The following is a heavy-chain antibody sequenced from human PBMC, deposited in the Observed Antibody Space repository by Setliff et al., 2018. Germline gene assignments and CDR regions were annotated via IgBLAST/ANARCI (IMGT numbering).Heavy chain of an antibody. J-gene: IGHJ6*03. CDR2: TIPIFGTT. CDR1: GGTFSSYG. D-gene: IGHD3-22*01. Sequence: GASVKVSCKASGGTFSSYGISWVRQAPGQGLEWMGGTIPIFGTTDYAQKFQGRVTIITDESKGTAFTQLSSMRSEDTAVYYGVREGVDSRSSTDNRYYMDVWGKGTTVTVSS. V-gene: IGHV1-69*05. CDR3: VREGVDSRSSTDNRYYMDV.